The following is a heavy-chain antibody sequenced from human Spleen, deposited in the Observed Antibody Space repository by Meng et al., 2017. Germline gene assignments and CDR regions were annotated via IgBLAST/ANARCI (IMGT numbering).Heavy chain of an antibody. V-gene: IGHV4-61*01. CDR2: IYYSGST. D-gene: IGHD3-22*01. CDR3: ARYYFESSVLDP. J-gene: IGHJ5*02. Sequence: QVQLQESGPGLLRPSETLSLTCTVSGDSVNSVSYYWSWIRQPPGKGQEWIGYIYYSGSTNYNPSLKSRVTISVDTSKNQFSLRLRSVTAADMAVYYCARYYFESSVLDPWGQGTLVTVSS. CDR1: GDSVNSVSYY.